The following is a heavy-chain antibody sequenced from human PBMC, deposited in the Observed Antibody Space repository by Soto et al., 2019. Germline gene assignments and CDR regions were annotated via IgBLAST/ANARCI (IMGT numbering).Heavy chain of an antibody. CDR1: GFMFSNYA. D-gene: IGHD3-3*01. J-gene: IGHJ6*02. V-gene: IGHV3-30*01. Sequence: QVQLVESGGGVAPPGRSLRLSCTASGFMFSNYAMHWVRQAPGKGLEWVALISYDGSNEYYADSVRGRFTISRDTSKNTLYLQMNGLRTEDTAIYYCARDLLNIPFLEYLSYRVRPYYYYGVDVWGQGTTVTVSS. CDR2: ISYDGSNE. CDR3: ARDLLNIPFLEYLSYRVRPYYYYGVDV.